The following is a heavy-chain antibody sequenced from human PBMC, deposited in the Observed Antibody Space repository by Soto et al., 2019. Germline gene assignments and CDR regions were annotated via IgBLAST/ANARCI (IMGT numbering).Heavy chain of an antibody. Sequence: QVQLVQSGAEVKKPGASVKVSCKASGYTFTSYGISWVRQAPGQGLEWMGWISAYNGNTNYAQKLQGRVTMTTDTARSTAYRELRSLRSDDTAVYYCARALGKYYDFWSGYSTQFDYWGQGTLVTVSS. D-gene: IGHD3-3*01. CDR1: GYTFTSYG. CDR2: ISAYNGNT. V-gene: IGHV1-18*01. CDR3: ARALGKYYDFWSGYSTQFDY. J-gene: IGHJ4*02.